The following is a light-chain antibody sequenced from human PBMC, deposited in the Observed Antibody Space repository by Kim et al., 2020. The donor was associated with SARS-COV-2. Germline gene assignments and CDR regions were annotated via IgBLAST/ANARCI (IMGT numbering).Light chain of an antibody. V-gene: IGLV1-40*01. CDR1: SSNIGTTND. CDR2: ANA. J-gene: IGLJ3*02. Sequence: QSVLTQPPSISGAPGQRVTISCTGSSSNIGTTNDVHWYQHVPGTAPKLLIYANANRPSGVPDRISGSRSGTSASLVISGLQVEDESVYYCQSYDSSLRSWVFGGGTKRTVL. CDR3: QSYDSSLRSWV.